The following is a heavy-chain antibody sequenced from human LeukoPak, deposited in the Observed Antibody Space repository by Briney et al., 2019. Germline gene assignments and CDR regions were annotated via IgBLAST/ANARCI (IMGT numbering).Heavy chain of an antibody. D-gene: IGHD3-22*01. CDR3: VKLSESYYDSRSDY. J-gene: IGHJ4*02. CDR2: IRGSGSST. V-gene: IGHV3-23*01. Sequence: GRSLRLSCAASGFTFSSYGMHWVRQAPGKGLEWVSAIRGSGSSTYYADSVKGRFTISRDNSKNTLHLQMNSLRAEDTAVFYCVKLSESYYDSRSDYWGQGTLVTVSS. CDR1: GFTFSSYG.